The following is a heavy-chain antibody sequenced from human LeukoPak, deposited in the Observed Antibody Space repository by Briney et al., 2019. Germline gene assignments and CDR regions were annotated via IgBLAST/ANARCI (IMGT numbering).Heavy chain of an antibody. D-gene: IGHD3-22*01. J-gene: IGHJ4*02. V-gene: IGHV4-61*02. CDR1: GGSISSGSYY. Sequence: SETLSLTCTVSGGSISSGSYYWSWIRQPAGKGLEWIVRIYTSGSTNYNPSLKSRVTISVDTSKTQFSLKLSSVTAADTAVYYCARSYDSSGYPLYLAYWGQGTLVTVSS. CDR2: IYTSGST. CDR3: ARSYDSSGYPLYLAY.